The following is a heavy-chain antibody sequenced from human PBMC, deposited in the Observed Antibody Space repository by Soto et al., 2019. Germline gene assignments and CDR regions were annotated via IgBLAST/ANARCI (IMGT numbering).Heavy chain of an antibody. CDR2: IYYRGNT. CDR1: GYSISSGFY. V-gene: IGHV4-38-2*02. D-gene: IGHD3-10*01. Sequence: PSETLSLTCSVSGYSISSGFYWDWIRQPPGKGLEWIGSIYYRGNTYYNPSHNGRITISLDTSKNQFSLRLTSVTAADTAVYYCARGEVRGLIATGLDYWCQGALVTVSS. J-gene: IGHJ4*02. CDR3: ARGEVRGLIATGLDY.